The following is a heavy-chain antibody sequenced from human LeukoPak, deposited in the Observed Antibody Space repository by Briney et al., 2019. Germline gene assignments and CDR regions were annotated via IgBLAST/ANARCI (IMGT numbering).Heavy chain of an antibody. CDR2: IYYSGST. CDR1: GGSISSSSYY. D-gene: IGHD3-22*01. V-gene: IGHV4-39*07. CDR3: ARRYYDSSGHADAFDI. Sequence: PSETLSLTCTVSGGSISSSSYYWGWIRQPPGKGLEWIGSIYYSGSTYYNPSLKSRVTISVDTSKDQFSLKLSPVTAADTAVYYCARRYYDSSGHADAFDIWGQGTMVTVSS. J-gene: IGHJ3*02.